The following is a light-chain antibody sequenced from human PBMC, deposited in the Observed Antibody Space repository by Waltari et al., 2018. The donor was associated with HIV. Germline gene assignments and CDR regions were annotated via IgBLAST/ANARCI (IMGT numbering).Light chain of an antibody. CDR2: DNN. Sequence: QSVLTQPPSASGTPGQRVTISCSGSSSNIGRNTVNWYQQLPGTAPKPLIYDNNQRPSGVPDRFSGSKSGTSASLAISGLQSEDEADYYCAAWDDSLNGWVFGGGTKLTVL. CDR1: SSNIGRNT. V-gene: IGLV1-44*01. CDR3: AAWDDSLNGWV. J-gene: IGLJ3*02.